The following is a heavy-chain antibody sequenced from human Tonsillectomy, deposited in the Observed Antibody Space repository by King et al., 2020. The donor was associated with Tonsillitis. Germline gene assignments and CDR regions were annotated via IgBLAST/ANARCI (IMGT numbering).Heavy chain of an antibody. CDR3: ATDRGGSYWRLWWFDP. J-gene: IGHJ5*02. Sequence: VQLVESGGGVVQPGGSLRLSCAASGFTFSSYGMHWVRQAPGKGLEWVAFIRYDGSNKYYADSVKGRFTISRDNSKNTLYLQTNSLRAEDSAVYYCATDRGGSYWRLWWFDPWGQGTLVTVSS. V-gene: IGHV3-30*02. CDR2: IRYDGSNK. D-gene: IGHD1-26*01. CDR1: GFTFSSYG.